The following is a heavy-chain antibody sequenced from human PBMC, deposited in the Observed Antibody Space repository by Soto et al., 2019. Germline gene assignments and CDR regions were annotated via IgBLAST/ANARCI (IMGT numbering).Heavy chain of an antibody. CDR1: GFTFSSYG. V-gene: IGHV3-30*18. CDR2: ISYDGSNK. CDR3: AKDWGSRYDILTGYHNYYYYGMDV. Sequence: PGGSLRLSCAAYGFTFSSYGMHWVRQAPGKGLEWVAVISYDGSNKYYADSVKGRFTISRDNSKNTLYLQMNSLRAEDTAVYYCAKDWGSRYDILTGYHNYYYYGMDVWGQGTTVTVSS. J-gene: IGHJ6*02. D-gene: IGHD3-9*01.